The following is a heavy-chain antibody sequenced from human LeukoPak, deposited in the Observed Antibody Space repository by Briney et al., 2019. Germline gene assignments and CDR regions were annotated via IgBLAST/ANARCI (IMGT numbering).Heavy chain of an antibody. J-gene: IGHJ4*02. Sequence: GGSLRLSCAASGFTFSSYEMTWVRQAPGKGLEWVSYISSSGSTIYYADSVKGRFTISRDNAKNSLYLQMNSLRAEDTAVYYRARQRGDILTGYYMPRGFDYWGQGTLVTVSS. CDR1: GFTFSSYE. CDR3: ARQRGDILTGYYMPRGFDY. D-gene: IGHD3-9*01. CDR2: ISSSGSTI. V-gene: IGHV3-48*03.